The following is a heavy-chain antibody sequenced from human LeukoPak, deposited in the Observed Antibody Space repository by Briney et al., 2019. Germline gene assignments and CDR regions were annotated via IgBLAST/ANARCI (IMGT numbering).Heavy chain of an antibody. CDR1: GGTFSSYA. J-gene: IGHJ6*02. Sequence: SVKVSCKASGGTFSSYAISWVRQAPGQGLEWMGRIIPIFGIANYAQKFQGRVTITADKSTSTAYMELSSLRSEDTAVYYCARDKDCSSTSCYTRYIQEGADYYYYGMDVWGQGTTVTVSS. D-gene: IGHD2-2*02. V-gene: IGHV1-69*04. CDR3: ARDKDCSSTSCYTRYIQEGADYYYYGMDV. CDR2: IIPIFGIA.